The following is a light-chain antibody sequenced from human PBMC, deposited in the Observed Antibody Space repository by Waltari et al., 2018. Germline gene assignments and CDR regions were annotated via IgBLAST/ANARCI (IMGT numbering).Light chain of an antibody. J-gene: IGKJ4*01. CDR2: GAS. CDR1: QGIVNS. Sequence: DIQMTQSPSPLSASVGDRVTITCRASQGIVNSFAWYQQKPGKAHKVLLYGASRLESGVPSRFIGSGSGTDYTLTISSLQPEDFATYYCQQYYRSPLTFGGGTKVEIK. V-gene: IGKV1-NL1*01. CDR3: QQYYRSPLT.